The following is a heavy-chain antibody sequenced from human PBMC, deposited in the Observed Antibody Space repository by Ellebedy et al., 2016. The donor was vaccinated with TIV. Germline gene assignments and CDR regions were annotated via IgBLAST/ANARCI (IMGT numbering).Heavy chain of an antibody. CDR3: ARDFAVAGTYYYYGMDV. D-gene: IGHD6-19*01. CDR1: GYTFTSYG. V-gene: IGHV1-18*01. J-gene: IGHJ6*02. CDR2: ISAYNGNT. Sequence: AASVKVSCKASGYTFTSYGISWVRQAPGQGLEWMGWISAYNGNTNYAQKLQGRVTMTTDTSTSTAYMELRSLRSDDTAVYYCARDFAVAGTYYYYGMDVWGQGTTVTVSS.